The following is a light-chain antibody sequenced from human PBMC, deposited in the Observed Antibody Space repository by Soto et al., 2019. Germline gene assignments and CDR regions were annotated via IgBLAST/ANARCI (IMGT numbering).Light chain of an antibody. CDR2: DAS. V-gene: IGKV1-33*01. CDR3: QQHDTVPFT. CDR1: RDISDF. Sequence: QLTQSPPSLSASVGDRVTSTCQASRDISDFLNWYQQKPGKAPQLLIYDASYLETGVPSRFSASGSGTDFSFTISSLQPEDVGRYYCQQHDTVPFTFGTGTKVDIK. J-gene: IGKJ3*01.